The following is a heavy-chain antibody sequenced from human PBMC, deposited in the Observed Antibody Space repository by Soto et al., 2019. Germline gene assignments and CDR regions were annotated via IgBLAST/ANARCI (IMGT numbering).Heavy chain of an antibody. Sequence: GGSLRLSCAAAGLTFSSYCTTCVRQAPGKGLEWVAKTKRDGSEKYYVDSVKGRFTISRDNARSSLYLQMNSLRAEDTAVYYCARVECISASCYDSDYYSHHHGIDVWGQGTTVTV. J-gene: IGHJ6*02. D-gene: IGHD2-2*01. CDR3: ARVECISASCYDSDYYSHHHGIDV. CDR2: TKRDGSEK. CDR1: GLTFSSYC. V-gene: IGHV3-7*01.